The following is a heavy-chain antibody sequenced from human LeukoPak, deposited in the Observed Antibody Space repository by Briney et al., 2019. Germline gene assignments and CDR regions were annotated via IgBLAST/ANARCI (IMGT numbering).Heavy chain of an antibody. CDR3: ARDWSGYSSGWYGDY. CDR1: GYTFTGYY. J-gene: IGHJ4*02. Sequence: GASVKVSCKASGYTFTGYYMHWVRQAPGQGLEWMGWINPNSGGTNYAQKFQGRVTMTRDTSISTAYMERSRLRSDDTAVYYCARDWSGYSSGWYGDYWGQGTLVTVSS. CDR2: INPNSGGT. V-gene: IGHV1-2*02. D-gene: IGHD6-19*01.